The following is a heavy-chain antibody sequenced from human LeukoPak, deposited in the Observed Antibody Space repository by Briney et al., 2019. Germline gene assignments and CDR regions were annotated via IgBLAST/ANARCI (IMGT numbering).Heavy chain of an antibody. CDR1: GGSISSSSYY. D-gene: IGHD6-19*01. J-gene: IGHJ4*02. CDR3: ARGSGWYNY. V-gene: IGHV4-39*07. Sequence: SETLSLTCTVSGGSISSSSYYWGWIRQPPGKGLEWIGSIYYSGSTYYNPSLKSRVTISVDTSKNQFSLKLSSVTAADTAVYYCARGSGWYNYWGQGTLVTVSS. CDR2: IYYSGST.